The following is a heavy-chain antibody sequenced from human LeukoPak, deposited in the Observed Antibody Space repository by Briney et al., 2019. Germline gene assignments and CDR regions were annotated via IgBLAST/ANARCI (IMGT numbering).Heavy chain of an antibody. Sequence: GGSLRLSRAASGFTFSSNAMSWVRQAPGKGLEWVSAISGSGGSTYHAESVKGRFTISRDNSKNTLYLQMNSLRAEDTAVYYCAKGDYYGSGSYFFDSWGQGALVTVSS. CDR3: AKGDYYGSGSYFFDS. CDR2: ISGSGGST. CDR1: GFTFSSNA. V-gene: IGHV3-23*01. D-gene: IGHD3-10*01. J-gene: IGHJ4*02.